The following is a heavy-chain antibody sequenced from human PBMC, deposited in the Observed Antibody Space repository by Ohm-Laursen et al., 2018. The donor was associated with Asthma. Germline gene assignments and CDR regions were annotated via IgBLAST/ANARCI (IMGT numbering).Heavy chain of an antibody. V-gene: IGHV3-21*03. J-gene: IGHJ6*02. CDR3: ARVASIAAAGYGMDV. D-gene: IGHD6-13*01. CDR2: ISSSSSYI. CDR1: GFTFSNYS. Sequence: SLRLSCAALGFTFSNYSMNWVRQAPGKGLEWVSSISSSSSYIYYADSVKGRFTISRDNAKNSLYLQMNSLRAEDTAVYYCARVASIAAAGYGMDVWGQGTTVTVSS.